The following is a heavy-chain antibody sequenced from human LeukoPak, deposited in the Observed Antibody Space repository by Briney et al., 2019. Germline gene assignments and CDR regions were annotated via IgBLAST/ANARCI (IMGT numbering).Heavy chain of an antibody. Sequence: PGGSLRLSCAASGFTFSSYWMSWVRQAPGKGLGWVANIKQEGSEKYYVDSVKGRFTISRDNAKNSLYLQMNSLRAEDTAVYYCAREAYYGSGSNYSYYMDVWGKGTTVTVSS. CDR3: AREAYYGSGSNYSYYMDV. D-gene: IGHD3-10*01. V-gene: IGHV3-7*01. J-gene: IGHJ6*03. CDR1: GFTFSSYW. CDR2: IKQEGSEK.